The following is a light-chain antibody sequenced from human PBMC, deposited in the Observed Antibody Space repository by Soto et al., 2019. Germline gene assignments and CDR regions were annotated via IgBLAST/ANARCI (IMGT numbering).Light chain of an antibody. CDR3: QQAYSFPIT. J-gene: IGKJ5*01. V-gene: IGKV1-39*01. CDR2: ATS. Sequence: IPLTQSPSSLAASVGDRLTLTCRASRNVSIYLNWYQHKPGKGPTLLIHATSNLQIGVPSRLSGSGSGTEFTLTISSLEPEDFGTYYCQQAYSFPITFGQGTRLEI. CDR1: RNVSIY.